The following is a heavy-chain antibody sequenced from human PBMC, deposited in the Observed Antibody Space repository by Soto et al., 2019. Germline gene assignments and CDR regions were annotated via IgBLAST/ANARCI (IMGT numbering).Heavy chain of an antibody. CDR1: GYNFNTFD. CDR2: MNPNSGNT. V-gene: IGHV1-8*02. Sequence: ASVKVSCKASGYNFNTFDIYWVRQATGHGLEWMGWMNPNSGNTGYAQELRGRVTMTSNTSTTTAYMELTSLTSDDTGVYSCAGGNFRYWGQGTLVTVSS. J-gene: IGHJ4*02. CDR3: AGGNFRY.